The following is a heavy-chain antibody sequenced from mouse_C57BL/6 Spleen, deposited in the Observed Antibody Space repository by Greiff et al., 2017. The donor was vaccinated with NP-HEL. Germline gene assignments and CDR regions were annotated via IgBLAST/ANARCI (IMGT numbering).Heavy chain of an antibody. CDR3: ARRVDYGSSYDGAMDY. V-gene: IGHV5-4*01. Sequence: DVQLVESGGGLVKPGGSLKLSCAASGFTFSSYAMSWVRQTPEKRLEWVATISDGGSYTYYPDNVKGRFTISRDNAQNNLYLQMSHLKSEDTAMYYCARRVDYGSSYDGAMDYLGQGTSVTVSS. D-gene: IGHD1-1*01. CDR2: ISDGGSYT. J-gene: IGHJ4*01. CDR1: GFTFSSYA.